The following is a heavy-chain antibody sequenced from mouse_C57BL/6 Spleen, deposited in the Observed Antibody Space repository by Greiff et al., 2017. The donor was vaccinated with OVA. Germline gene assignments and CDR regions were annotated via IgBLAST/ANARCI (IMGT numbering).Heavy chain of an antibody. J-gene: IGHJ3*01. CDR1: GYTFTSYW. D-gene: IGHD2-2*01. CDR3: ASREGYGYGWFAY. Sequence: VKLQQPGAELVKPGASVKMSCKASGYTFTSYWITWVKQRPGQGLEWIGDIYPGSGSTNYNEKFKSKATLTVDTSSSTAYMQLSSLTSEDSAVYYCASREGYGYGWFAYWGQGTLVTVSA. V-gene: IGHV1-55*01. CDR2: IYPGSGST.